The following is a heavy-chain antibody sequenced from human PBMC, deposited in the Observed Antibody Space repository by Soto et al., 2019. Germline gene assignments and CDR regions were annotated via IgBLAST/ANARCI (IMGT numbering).Heavy chain of an antibody. CDR1: GFSLSTGGVG. CDR3: AHTSTFLDLFLIATFDC. D-gene: IGHD3-3*01. CDR2: IYWDDDK. V-gene: IGHV2-5*02. Sequence: QITLKESGPTLVKPTQTLTLTCTFSGFSLSTGGVGVGWIRQPPGKALEWLALIYWDDDKRYSPSLESRLTIPSDASKNRVVLTMTIMDPLDTATYYCAHTSTFLDLFLIATFDCWGQGALVTVSS. J-gene: IGHJ4*02.